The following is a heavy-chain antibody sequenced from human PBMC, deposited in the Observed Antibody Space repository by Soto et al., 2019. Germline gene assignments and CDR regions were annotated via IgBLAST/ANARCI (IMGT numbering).Heavy chain of an antibody. D-gene: IGHD2-21*01. V-gene: IGHV3-30*18. J-gene: IGHJ6*04. CDR1: GFNLNDFG. CDR2: ISYDGSSE. Sequence: QVQLVESGGGVVQPGRSLRLSCEASGFNLNDFGIHWVRQTPGKGLEWVAVISYDGSSEYYVDSVKDRFTVSRDNSKGTVYLQINTLRGDDTAVYYCAKDSVVSAMDVWGKGTTVIVSS. CDR3: AKDSVVSAMDV.